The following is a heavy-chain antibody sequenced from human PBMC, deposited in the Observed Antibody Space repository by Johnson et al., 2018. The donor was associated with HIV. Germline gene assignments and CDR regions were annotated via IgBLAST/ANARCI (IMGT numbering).Heavy chain of an antibody. CDR2: IRYDGTNK. J-gene: IGHJ3*02. CDR1: GFTFSSYG. CDR3: AKVQYYYGSGSNFDI. V-gene: IGHV3-30*02. D-gene: IGHD3-10*01. Sequence: QVQLVESGGGLVKPGGSLRLSCAASGFTFSSYGMHWVRQAPGKGLEWVAFIRYDGTNKYYADSVKGQFTISRDNSKNTLYLQMNSLRAEDTAVYYCAKVQYYYGSGSNFDIWGQGTMVTVSS.